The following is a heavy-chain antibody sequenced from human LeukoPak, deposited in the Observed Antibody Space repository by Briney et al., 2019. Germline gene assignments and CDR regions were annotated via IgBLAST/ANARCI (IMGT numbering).Heavy chain of an antibody. CDR1: GYTFTGYY. J-gene: IGHJ6*02. V-gene: IGHV1-2*02. CDR3: ARVSSYYYYGMDV. CDR2: INPNSGGT. Sequence: GASVKVSCKASGYTFTGYYMHWVRQAPGQGLEWMGWINPNSGGTNYAQKLQGRVTMTRDTSISTAYMDLSRLRSDDTAVYYCARVSSYYYYGMDVWGQGTTVTVSS.